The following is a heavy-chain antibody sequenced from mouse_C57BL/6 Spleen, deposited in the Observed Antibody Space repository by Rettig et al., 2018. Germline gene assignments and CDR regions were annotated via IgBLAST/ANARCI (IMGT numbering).Heavy chain of an antibody. Sequence: LEWIGEIHPNTGGTPYNHKFKAKATLTVDKSSSTAYMQLTRLTSEDSAVYYCARGGYYHGSYWYFDVWGTGTTVTVSS. CDR2: IHPNTGGT. CDR3: ARGGYYHGSYWYFDV. J-gene: IGHJ1*03. D-gene: IGHD1-1*01. V-gene: IGHV1-42*01.